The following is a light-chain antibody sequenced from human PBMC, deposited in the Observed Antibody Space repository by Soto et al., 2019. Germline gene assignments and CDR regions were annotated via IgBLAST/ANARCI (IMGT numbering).Light chain of an antibody. J-gene: IGKJ2*01. CDR3: QHYGSSPPYT. CDR2: GAS. V-gene: IGKV3-20*01. Sequence: IVLTQSPDTLSLSPGERATLYCRASRSVSSIYLAWYQHKAGQAPRLLISGASNRATDIPDRFSGSESGTDFTLTISRLEPEDFAVYYCQHYGSSPPYTFGQGTKLEIK. CDR1: RSVSSIY.